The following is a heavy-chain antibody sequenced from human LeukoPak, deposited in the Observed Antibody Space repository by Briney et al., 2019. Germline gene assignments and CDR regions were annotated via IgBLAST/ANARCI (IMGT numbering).Heavy chain of an antibody. D-gene: IGHD3-3*01. CDR2: INHSGST. CDR1: GGSFSSYY. CDR3: PRRLRFFRLVTYNWFDP. J-gene: IGHJ5*02. Sequence: PSETLSLTCAVYGGSFSSYYWSWIRQPPGKGLEWIGEINHSGSTNYNPSLKSRVTISVDTSKNQFSLKLSSVTAADTAVYYCPRRLRFFRLVTYNWFDPWGQGTLVTVSS. V-gene: IGHV4-34*01.